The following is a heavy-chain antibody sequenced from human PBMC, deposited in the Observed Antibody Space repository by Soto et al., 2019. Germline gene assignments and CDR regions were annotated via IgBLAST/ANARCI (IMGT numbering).Heavy chain of an antibody. CDR2: FDPEDGET. CDR3: ATDVPVAVAGTNYYYYGMDV. CDR1: GGTFSSYA. Sequence: ASVKVSCKASGGTFSSYAISWVRQAPGKGLEWMGGFDPEDGETIYAQKFQGRVTMTEDTSTDTAYMELSSLRSEDTAVYYCATDVPVAVAGTNYYYYGMDVWGQGTTVTVSS. D-gene: IGHD6-19*01. J-gene: IGHJ6*02. V-gene: IGHV1-24*01.